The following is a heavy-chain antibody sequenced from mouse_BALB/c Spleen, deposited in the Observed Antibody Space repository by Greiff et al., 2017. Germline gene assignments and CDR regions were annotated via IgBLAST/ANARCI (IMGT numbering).Heavy chain of an antibody. CDR3: ARRPDSSGVFDY. D-gene: IGHD3-2*01. J-gene: IGHJ2*01. V-gene: IGHV5-6*01. CDR2: ISSGGSYT. CDR1: GFTFSSYG. Sequence: EVQVVESGGDLVKPGGSLKLSCAASGFTFSSYGMSWVRQTPDKRLEWVATISSGGSYTYYPDSVKGRFTISRDNAKNTLYLQMSSLKSEDTAMYYCARRPDSSGVFDYWGQGTTLTVSS.